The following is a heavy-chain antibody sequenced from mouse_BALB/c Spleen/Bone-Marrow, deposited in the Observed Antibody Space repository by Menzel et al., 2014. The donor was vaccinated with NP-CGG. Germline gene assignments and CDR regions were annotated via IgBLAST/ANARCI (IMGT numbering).Heavy chain of an antibody. CDR1: GFNIKDYY. V-gene: IGHV14-1*02. CDR3: TRWVYYGSSYFDY. J-gene: IGHJ2*01. Sequence: VQLQQSGAEFVRPGALVKLSCNASGFNIKDYYMHWVKQRPEQGLEWIGWIDPENGNTIYDPKFPGKASITADASSNTAYLQLSSLTSEDTAVYYCTRWVYYGSSYFDYWGQDTTLTVSS. D-gene: IGHD1-1*01. CDR2: IDPENGNT.